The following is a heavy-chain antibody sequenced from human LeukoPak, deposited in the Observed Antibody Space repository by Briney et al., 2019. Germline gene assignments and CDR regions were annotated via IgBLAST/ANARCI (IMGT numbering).Heavy chain of an antibody. CDR3: AKVFREWGYSSGWFERGLDW. D-gene: IGHD6-19*01. CDR1: GFTFDDYA. J-gene: IGHJ4*02. Sequence: GGSLRLSCAASGFTFDDYAMHWVRQAPGKGLEWVSGISWNSIGYADSVKGRFTISRDNAKNYLYLQMNSLRAEDTAVYYCAKVFREWGYSSGWFERGLDWWGPGTRVTVSS. V-gene: IGHV3-9*01. CDR2: ISWNSI.